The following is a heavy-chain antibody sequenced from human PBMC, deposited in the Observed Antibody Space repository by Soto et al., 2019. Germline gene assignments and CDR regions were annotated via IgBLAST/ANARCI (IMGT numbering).Heavy chain of an antibody. CDR1: GFTFRDYW. D-gene: IGHD2-8*01. CDR2: IKQDGSEK. CDR3: AKDKDWCGGYGMDV. V-gene: IGHV3-7*03. J-gene: IGHJ6*02. Sequence: GGSLRLSCADSGFTFRDYWMSWVRQAPGKGLEWVANIKQDGSEKYYVDSVKGRFTISRDNARSSLYLQVNSLRAEDTAVYYCAKDKDWCGGYGMDVWGQGTTVTVSS.